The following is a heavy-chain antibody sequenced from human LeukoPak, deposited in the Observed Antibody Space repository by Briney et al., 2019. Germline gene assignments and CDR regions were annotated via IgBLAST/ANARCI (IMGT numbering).Heavy chain of an antibody. Sequence: GESLKISCKGSGYSFTSYWIGWVRQMPGKGLEWMGIIYPGDSDTRYSPSFQGQVTISADKSISTAYLQWSSLKASDTAMYYCARLLGGFDPRRGNGQPLDYWGQGTLVTVSS. CDR2: IYPGDSDT. J-gene: IGHJ4*02. D-gene: IGHD3-9*01. CDR1: GYSFTSYW. CDR3: ARLLGGFDPRRGNGQPLDY. V-gene: IGHV5-51*01.